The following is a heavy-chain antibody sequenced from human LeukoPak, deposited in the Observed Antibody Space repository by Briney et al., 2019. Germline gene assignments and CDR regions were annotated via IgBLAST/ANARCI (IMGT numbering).Heavy chain of an antibody. J-gene: IGHJ3*02. V-gene: IGHV3-74*01. CDR3: ARGGYCSGGSCYSSLTTFDM. CDR1: GFTFSNYW. Sequence: GGSLRLSCAASGFTFSNYWMHWVRQAPGKGLVWVSCINSDGSSRSYADSVKGRFTISRDNAKNTLYLRMNSLRAEDTAVYYCARGGYCSGGSCYSSLTTFDMWGQGTMVTVSS. D-gene: IGHD2-15*01. CDR2: INSDGSSR.